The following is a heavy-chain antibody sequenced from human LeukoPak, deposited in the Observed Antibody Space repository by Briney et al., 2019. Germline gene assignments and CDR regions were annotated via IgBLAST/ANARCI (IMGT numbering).Heavy chain of an antibody. CDR1: GGSISSSSYY. V-gene: IGHV4-39*01. CDR3: ARPRRGPIDY. D-gene: IGHD3-16*01. J-gene: IGHJ4*02. CDR2: IYYSGST. Sequence: SETLYLTCTVSGGSISSSSYYWGWIRQPPGKGLEWIGSIYYSGSTYYNPSLKSRVTISVDTSKNQFSLKLSSVTAADTAVYYCARPRRGPIDYWGQGTLVTVSS.